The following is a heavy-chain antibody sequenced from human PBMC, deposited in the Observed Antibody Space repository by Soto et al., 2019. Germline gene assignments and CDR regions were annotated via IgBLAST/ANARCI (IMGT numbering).Heavy chain of an antibody. D-gene: IGHD6-19*01. CDR1: GGSISSYY. J-gene: IGHJ4*02. CDR2: IYYSGST. V-gene: IGHV4-59*01. CDR3: ETSSDSSGWYYFDY. Sequence: SETLSLTCTVSGGSISSYYWSWIRQPPGKGLEWIGYIYYSGSTNYNPSLKSRVTISVDTSKNQFSLKLSSVTAADTAVYYCETSSDSSGWYYFDYWGQGTLVTVSS.